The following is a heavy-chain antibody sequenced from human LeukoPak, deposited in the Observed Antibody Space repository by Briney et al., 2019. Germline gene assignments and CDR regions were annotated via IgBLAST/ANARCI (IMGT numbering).Heavy chain of an antibody. CDR1: GFTFDDYG. J-gene: IGHJ6*03. Sequence: PGGSLRLSCAASGFTFDDYGMSWVRQAPGKGLEWVSGINWNGGSTGYADSVKGRFTISRDNAKNSLYLQMNSLRAEDTALYYCAKGPYSGRYDYYYMDVWGKGTTVTISS. V-gene: IGHV3-20*04. D-gene: IGHD1-26*01. CDR3: AKGPYSGRYDYYYMDV. CDR2: INWNGGST.